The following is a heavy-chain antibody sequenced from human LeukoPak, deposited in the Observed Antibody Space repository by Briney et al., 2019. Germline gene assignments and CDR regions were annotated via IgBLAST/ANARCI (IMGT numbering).Heavy chain of an antibody. Sequence: GGSLRLSCAASGFTFSSYGMHWVRQAPGKGLEWVAFIRYDGSNKYYADSVKGRFTISRDNSKNTLYLQMNSLRAEDTAVYYCAKVMPPGRIRFYSYYMDVWGKGTTVTVS. CDR2: IRYDGSNK. CDR3: AKVMPPGRIRFYSYYMDV. J-gene: IGHJ6*03. V-gene: IGHV3-30*02. D-gene: IGHD2-15*01. CDR1: GFTFSSYG.